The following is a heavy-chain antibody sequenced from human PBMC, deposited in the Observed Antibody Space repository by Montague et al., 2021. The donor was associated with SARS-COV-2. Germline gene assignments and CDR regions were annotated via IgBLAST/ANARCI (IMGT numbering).Heavy chain of an antibody. D-gene: IGHD1-26*01. V-gene: IGHV4-34*01. CDR3: AREGVGATTNDAFDI. Sequence: SETLSLTCAVYGGSFSGYYWSWIRQPPGKGLEWIGEINHSGSTNYNPSLKSRVTISVDTSKNQFSLKLSSVTAADTAVYYCAREGVGATTNDAFDIWDQGTMVTVSS. J-gene: IGHJ3*02. CDR1: GGSFSGYY. CDR2: INHSGST.